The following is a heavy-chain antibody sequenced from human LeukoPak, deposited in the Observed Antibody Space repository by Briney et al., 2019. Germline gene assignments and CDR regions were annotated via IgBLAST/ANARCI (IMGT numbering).Heavy chain of an antibody. J-gene: IGHJ6*02. CDR3: ARADGYYYGMDV. CDR2: IYYSGST. Sequence: PSETLSLTCTVSGGSISSYYWSWIRQPPGEGLEWIGYIYYSGSTDYNPSLKSRVTILVDTSKNQFSLKLSSVTAGDTAVYYCARADGYYYGMDVWGQGTTVTVSS. V-gene: IGHV4-59*01. CDR1: GGSISSYY.